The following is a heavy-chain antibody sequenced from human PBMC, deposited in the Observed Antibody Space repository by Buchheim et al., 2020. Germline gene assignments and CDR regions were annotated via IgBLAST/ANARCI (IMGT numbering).Heavy chain of an antibody. CDR1: GFTFGDYA. Sequence: EVQLVESGGGLVQPGRSLRLSCTASGFTFGDYAMSWFRQAPGKGLEWISFIRSNTFGGTTEYAASVKGRFTISRDESKSIAFLQMSSLKTEDTAVYYCTRSRDVATADSWGQGTL. V-gene: IGHV3-49*03. CDR3: TRSRDVATADS. D-gene: IGHD5-24*01. J-gene: IGHJ4*02. CDR2: IRSNTFGGTT.